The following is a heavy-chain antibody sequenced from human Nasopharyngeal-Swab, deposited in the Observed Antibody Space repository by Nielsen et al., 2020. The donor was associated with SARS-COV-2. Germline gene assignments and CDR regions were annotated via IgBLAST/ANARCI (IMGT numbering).Heavy chain of an antibody. D-gene: IGHD6-13*01. CDR2: ITHSGNT. Sequence: LTLSCVVYGGSFSGDSGSWIRQPRGKGLEWIGEITHSGNTNYNPSLKSRVTTSVDTSKNQLSLKLSSVTAADTAVYYCASHQYSSSYHEGVWGKGTTVTVSS. CDR1: GGSFSGDS. V-gene: IGHV4-34*01. CDR3: ASHQYSSSYHEGV. J-gene: IGHJ6*04.